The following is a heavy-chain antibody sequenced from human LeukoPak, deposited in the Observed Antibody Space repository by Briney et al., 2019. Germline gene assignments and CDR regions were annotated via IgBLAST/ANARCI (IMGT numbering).Heavy chain of an antibody. CDR1: GYTFTGYY. CDR3: ARDLPPYYDILTEDDY. Sequence: ASVKVSCTASGYTFTGYYMHWVRQAPGQGLEWMGWINPNSGGTNYAQKFQGRVTMTRDTSISTAYMELSRLRSDDTAVYYCARDLPPYYDILTEDDYWGQGTLVTVSS. D-gene: IGHD3-9*01. CDR2: INPNSGGT. V-gene: IGHV1-2*02. J-gene: IGHJ4*02.